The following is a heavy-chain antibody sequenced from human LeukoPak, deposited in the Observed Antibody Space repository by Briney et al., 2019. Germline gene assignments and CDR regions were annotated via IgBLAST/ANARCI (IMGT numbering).Heavy chain of an antibody. J-gene: IGHJ4*02. D-gene: IGHD6-6*01. CDR1: GFTFSSYS. CDR3: ARDRWQLAQDFDY. Sequence: GGSLRLSCAASGFTFSSYSMNWVRQAPGKGLEWVSSISSSISYIYYADSVKGRFTISRDNAKNSLYLQMNSLRAEDTAVYYCARDRWQLAQDFDYWGQGTLVTVSS. V-gene: IGHV3-21*01. CDR2: ISSSISYI.